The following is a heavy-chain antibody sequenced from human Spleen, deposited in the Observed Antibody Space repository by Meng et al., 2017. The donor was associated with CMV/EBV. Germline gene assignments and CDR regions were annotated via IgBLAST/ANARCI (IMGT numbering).Heavy chain of an antibody. CDR2: IGATAGGT. Sequence: ETLSLTCTVSGGPIRSYYWSWVRQAPGKGLEWVSSIGATAGGTYYADSVKGRFTISRDNAKNTLYLQMNSLRAEDTAVYYCAKYSAVGERLYYFDYWGQGTLVTVSS. CDR3: AKYSAVGERLYYFDY. D-gene: IGHD2-21*01. CDR1: GGPIRSYY. V-gene: IGHV3-23*01. J-gene: IGHJ4*02.